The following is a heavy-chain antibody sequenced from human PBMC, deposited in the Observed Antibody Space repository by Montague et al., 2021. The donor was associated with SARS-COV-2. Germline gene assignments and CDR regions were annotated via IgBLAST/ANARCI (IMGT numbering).Heavy chain of an antibody. CDR2: YAVICGKK. CDR1: GLTVSWNSG. V-gene: IGHV3-23*01. Sequence: SLRLSCAASGLTVSWNSGADRKSTRLNSRHGSTAYAVICGKKKYTDSFNVLFTISRDNSKNTLYLQMKSLRADDTAIYYCAKGREWVTVNVDPPYYSYGMDVWGQGTTGTVSS. D-gene: IGHD4-17*01. CDR3: AKGREWVTVNVDPPYYSYGMDV. J-gene: IGHJ6*02.